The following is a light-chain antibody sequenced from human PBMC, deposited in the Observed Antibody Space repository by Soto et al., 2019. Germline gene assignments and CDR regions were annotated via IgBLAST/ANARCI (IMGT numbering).Light chain of an antibody. CDR1: QTVTSSH. J-gene: IGKJ1*01. CDR3: MQYGSSPWT. Sequence: NVLTQSPGTLSLSPGERATLSCRARQTVTSSHLAWYQQKPGQAPRLLIYGASNRATGIPDRFGGSGSGTDFTLTISRLEPEDFAVYSCMQYGSSPWTVGPGTTVEIK. V-gene: IGKV3-20*01. CDR2: GAS.